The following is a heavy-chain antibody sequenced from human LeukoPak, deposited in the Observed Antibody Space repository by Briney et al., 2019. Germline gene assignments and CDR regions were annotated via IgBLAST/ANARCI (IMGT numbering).Heavy chain of an antibody. CDR3: ATLPHKRLLWFGELSGYFDY. CDR2: IYYSGST. V-gene: IGHV4-59*01. CDR1: GGSISSYY. Sequence: PSETLSLTCTVSGGSISSYYWSWIRQPPGKGLEWIWYIYYSGSTNYNPSLKSRVTISVDTSKNQFSLKLSSVTAADTAVYYCATLPHKRLLWFGELSGYFDYWGQGTLVTVSS. D-gene: IGHD3-10*01. J-gene: IGHJ4*02.